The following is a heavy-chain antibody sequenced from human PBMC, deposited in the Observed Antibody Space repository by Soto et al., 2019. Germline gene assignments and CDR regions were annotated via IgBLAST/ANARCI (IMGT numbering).Heavy chain of an antibody. CDR1: GGSISSGGYY. J-gene: IGHJ5*02. CDR3: ATLGSRDGYNLDWFDP. Sequence: SETLSLTCTVSGGSISSGGYYWSWIRQHPGKGLEWIGYIYYSGSTYYNPSLKSRVTISVDTSKNQFSLKLSSVTAADTAVYYCATLGSRDGYNLDWFDPWGQGTLVTVSS. D-gene: IGHD5-12*01. V-gene: IGHV4-31*03. CDR2: IYYSGST.